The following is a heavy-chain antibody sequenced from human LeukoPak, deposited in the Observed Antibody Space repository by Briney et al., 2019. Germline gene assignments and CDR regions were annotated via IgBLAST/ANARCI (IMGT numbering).Heavy chain of an antibody. CDR1: GYTFTGYY. CDR2: INPNSGGT. CDR3: ARDGHVLMVYAALDY. D-gene: IGHD2-8*01. V-gene: IGHV1-2*02. J-gene: IGHJ4*02. Sequence: ASVKVSCKASGYTFTGYYMHWVRQAPGQGLEWMGWINPNSGGTNYAQKFQGRVTMTRDTSISTAYMELSRLRSDDTAVYYCARDGHVLMVYAALDYWGQGTLVTVSS.